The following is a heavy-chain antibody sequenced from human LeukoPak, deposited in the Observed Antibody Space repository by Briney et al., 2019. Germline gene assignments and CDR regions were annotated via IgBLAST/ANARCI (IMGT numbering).Heavy chain of an antibody. Sequence: GGSLRLSCAASGFTFSSYSMNWARQAPGKGLEWVSSISSSSSYIYYADSVKGRFTISRDNAKNSLYLQMNSLRAEDTAVYYCARAEPYCSGGSCYLDYWGQGTLVTVSS. J-gene: IGHJ4*02. CDR2: ISSSSSYI. CDR3: ARAEPYCSGGSCYLDY. V-gene: IGHV3-21*01. D-gene: IGHD2-15*01. CDR1: GFTFSSYS.